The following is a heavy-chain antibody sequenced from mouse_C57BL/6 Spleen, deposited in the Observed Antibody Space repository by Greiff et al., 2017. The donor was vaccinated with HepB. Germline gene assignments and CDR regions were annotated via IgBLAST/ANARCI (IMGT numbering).Heavy chain of an antibody. CDR2: ISYDGSN. Sequence: EVQLVESGPGLVKPSQSLSLTCSVTGYSITSGYYWNWIRQFPGNKLEWMGYISYDGSNNYNPSLKNRITITRDTSKNQFYLKLNAVTTEDTATYYCAREAYGSSYDYWGQGTTLTVSS. CDR1: GYSITSGYY. CDR3: AREAYGSSYDY. J-gene: IGHJ2*01. V-gene: IGHV3-6*01. D-gene: IGHD1-1*01.